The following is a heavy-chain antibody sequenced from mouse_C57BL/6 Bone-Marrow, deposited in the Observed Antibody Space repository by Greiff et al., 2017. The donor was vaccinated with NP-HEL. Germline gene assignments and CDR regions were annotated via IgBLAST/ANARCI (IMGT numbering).Heavy chain of an antibody. CDR1: GYTFTDYY. D-gene: IGHD1-1*01. CDR3: ARYPFITTVVADY. J-gene: IGHJ2*01. Sequence: VQLQQSGPELVKPGASVKISCKASGYTFTDYYMNWVKQSHGKSLEWIGDINPNNGGTSYNQKFKGKATLTVDKSSSTAYMELRSLTSEDSAVYYCARYPFITTVVADYWGQGTTLTVSS. V-gene: IGHV1-26*01. CDR2: INPNNGGT.